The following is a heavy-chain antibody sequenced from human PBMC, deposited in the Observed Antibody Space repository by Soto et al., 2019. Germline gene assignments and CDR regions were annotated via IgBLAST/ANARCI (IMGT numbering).Heavy chain of an antibody. D-gene: IGHD3-3*01. CDR2: VIPMFWTP. V-gene: IGHV1-69*06. J-gene: IGHJ4*02. CDR1: GDTFTSYA. CDR3: ARNGVAGMHF. Sequence: QVQLVQSGAEVKKPGSSVKVSCTASGDTFTSYAFSWVRQAPGQGLEWMGGVIPMFWTPNYAQKFKGRLTITADKSTSTVYMELSGLTSEDTAVYFCARNGVAGMHFWGQGTLVTVSS.